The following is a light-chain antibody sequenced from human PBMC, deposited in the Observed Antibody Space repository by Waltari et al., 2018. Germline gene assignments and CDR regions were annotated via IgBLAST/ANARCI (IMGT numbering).Light chain of an antibody. CDR1: QSLLDSSVNKHC. V-gene: IGKV4-1*01. Sequence: DIVMTQSPDSLAVSLGERATFNCKSRQSLLDSSVNKHCLAWYQQKPGQPPKLLISWASTRESGVPDRFSGSGSATDFTLTISSLQSEDVAVYSCQQYCSSPLTFGGGTKVEIK. CDR3: QQYCSSPLT. J-gene: IGKJ4*01. CDR2: WAS.